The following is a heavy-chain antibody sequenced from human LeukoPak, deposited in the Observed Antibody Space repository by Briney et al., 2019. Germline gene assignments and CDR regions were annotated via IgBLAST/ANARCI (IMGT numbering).Heavy chain of an antibody. V-gene: IGHV4-30-4*01. CDR3: ARGSSGYGDYEVFDY. CDR2: IYYSGST. Sequence: PSQTLSLTCTVSGGSISSGDYYWSWIRQPPGKGLEWIGYIYYSGSTYYNPSLKSRVTISVDTSKNQFSLKLSSVTAADTAVYYCARGSSGYGDYEVFDYWGQGTLVTVSS. CDR1: GGSISSGDYY. D-gene: IGHD4-17*01. J-gene: IGHJ4*02.